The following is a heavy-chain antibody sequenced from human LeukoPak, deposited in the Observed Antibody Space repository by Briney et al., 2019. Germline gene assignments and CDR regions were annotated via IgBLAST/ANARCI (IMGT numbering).Heavy chain of an antibody. V-gene: IGHV1-18*01. CDR3: ARDPDGHPFDI. CDR1: GYTFTSYG. CDR2: ISAYNGNT. Sequence: ASVKVSYMASGYTFTSYGISWVRQAPGQGLEWMGWISAYNGNTNYAQKLQGRVTMTTDTSTSTAYMELRSLRSDDTAVYYCARDPDGHPFDIWGQGTMVTVSS. J-gene: IGHJ3*02.